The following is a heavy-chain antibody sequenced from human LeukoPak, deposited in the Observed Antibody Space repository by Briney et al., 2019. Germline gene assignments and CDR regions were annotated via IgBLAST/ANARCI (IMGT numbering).Heavy chain of an antibody. J-gene: IGHJ4*02. CDR3: ARDGAFGGVIVIDY. Sequence: PGGSPRLSCAASGFTFSSYSMNWVRQAPGKGLEWVSSISSSSSYIYYADSVKGRFTISRDNAKNSLYLQMNSLRAEDTAVYYCARDGAFGGVIVIDYWGQGTLVTVSS. V-gene: IGHV3-21*01. CDR2: ISSSSSYI. D-gene: IGHD3-16*02. CDR1: GFTFSSYS.